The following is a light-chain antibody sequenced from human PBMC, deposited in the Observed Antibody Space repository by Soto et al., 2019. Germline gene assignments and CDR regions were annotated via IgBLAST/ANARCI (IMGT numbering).Light chain of an antibody. CDR2: GAS. CDR3: QQYNNWPFT. CDR1: QSVNSH. V-gene: IGKV3-15*01. J-gene: IGKJ3*01. Sequence: EIVMTQSPATLSVSPGERATLSCRAGQSVNSHLAWYQQKPCQAPRLLIYGASTRATGIPARFSGSGSGTEFTLTISSLQSEDFAVYYCQQYNNWPFTFGPGTRVDIK.